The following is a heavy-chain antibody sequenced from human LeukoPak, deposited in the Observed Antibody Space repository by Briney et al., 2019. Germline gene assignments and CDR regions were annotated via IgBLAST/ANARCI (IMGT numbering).Heavy chain of an antibody. CDR3: ARDPIRYSSSWELGNYYFDY. J-gene: IGHJ4*02. CDR2: TYYRSKWYN. V-gene: IGHV6-1*01. CDR1: GDSVSSNSAA. Sequence: SQTLSLICAISGDSVSSNSAAWNWIRQSPSRGLEWLGRTYYRSKWYNDYAVSVKSRITINPDTSKNQFSLQLNSVTPEDTAVYYCARDPIRYSSSWELGNYYFDYWGQGTLVTVSS. D-gene: IGHD6-13*01.